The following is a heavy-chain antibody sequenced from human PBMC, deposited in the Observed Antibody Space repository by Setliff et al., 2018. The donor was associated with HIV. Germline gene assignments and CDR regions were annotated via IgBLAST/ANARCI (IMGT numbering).Heavy chain of an antibody. Sequence: PSETLSLTCTVSGDSVTSDSYYWNWIRQPAGKTLEWIGRINFSGSTNYNPSLKSRVTISIDTSKNQLSLKLSSVTAADTAVYYCARDWAAPYYYGMDVWGQGTTVTVSS. J-gene: IGHJ6*02. D-gene: IGHD3-16*01. CDR1: GDSVTSDSYY. CDR3: ARDWAAPYYYGMDV. CDR2: INFSGST. V-gene: IGHV4-61*02.